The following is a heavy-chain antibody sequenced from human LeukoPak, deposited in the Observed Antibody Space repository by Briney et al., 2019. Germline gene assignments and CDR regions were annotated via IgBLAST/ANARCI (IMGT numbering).Heavy chain of an antibody. CDR1: GFTYSNYW. J-gene: IGHJ4*02. V-gene: IGHV3-74*01. CDR3: ARGNIAAAGIHY. Sequence: QPGGSLRLSCAASGFTYSNYWMHWVRQASGKGLVWVSRINSDGDSTIYADSVKGRFTISRDNAKNALYLQMNSLRAEDTAVYYCARGNIAAAGIHYWGQGTLVTVSS. CDR2: INSDGDST. D-gene: IGHD6-13*01.